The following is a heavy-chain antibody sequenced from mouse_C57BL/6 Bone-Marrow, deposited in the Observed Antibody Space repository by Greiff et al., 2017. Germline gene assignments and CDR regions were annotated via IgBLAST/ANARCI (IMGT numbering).Heavy chain of an antibody. CDR2: IDPEDGET. D-gene: IGHD2-4*01. CDR1: GFTITDYY. Sequence: EVQLQQSGAELVKPGASVKLSCTASGFTITDYYMHWVKQRPEQGLEWIGRIDPEDGETTYDPKFQGKATITADTSSNTAYMQLSSLTSEDTAVYYFSRGPYYYDPMDYWGQGTTVTVSS. CDR3: SRGPYYYDPMDY. V-gene: IGHV14-2*01. J-gene: IGHJ4*01.